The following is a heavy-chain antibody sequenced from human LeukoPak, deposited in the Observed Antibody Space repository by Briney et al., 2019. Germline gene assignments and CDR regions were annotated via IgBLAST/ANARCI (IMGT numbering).Heavy chain of an antibody. D-gene: IGHD1-1*01. CDR1: GFTVSSNY. J-gene: IGHJ3*02. CDR2: IYSGGST. CDR3: ARETGTSENAFDI. Sequence: GGSLRLSCAASGFTVSSNYMSWVRQAPGKGLEWVSVIYSGGSTYYADSVKSRFTISRDNSKNTLYLQMNSLRAEDTAVYYCARETGTSENAFDIWGQGTMVTVSS. V-gene: IGHV3-53*01.